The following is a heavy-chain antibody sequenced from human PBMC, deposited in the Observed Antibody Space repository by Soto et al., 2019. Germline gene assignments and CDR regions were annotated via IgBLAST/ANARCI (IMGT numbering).Heavy chain of an antibody. J-gene: IGHJ4*02. D-gene: IGHD3-22*01. Sequence: AGGSLRLSCAASGFTFSSYSMNWVRQAPGKGLEWASSIRSSSSYIYYADSVKGRFTISRDNAKNSLYLQMNSLRAEDTAVYYCARDDYYDSSSHGPNPIDYWGQGTLVTVSS. CDR3: ARDDYYDSSSHGPNPIDY. V-gene: IGHV3-21*01. CDR1: GFTFSSYS. CDR2: IRSSSSYI.